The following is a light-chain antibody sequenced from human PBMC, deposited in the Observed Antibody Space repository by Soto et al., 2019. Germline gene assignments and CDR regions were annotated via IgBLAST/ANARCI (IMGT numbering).Light chain of an antibody. CDR3: QQYGTSPPST. J-gene: IGKJ5*01. V-gene: IGKV3-20*01. CDR2: GAS. CDR1: HSVSSSY. Sequence: EIVLTQFPGTLSLTPGERATLSCRASHSVSSSYLAWYQQKPGQAPRLLINGASSRATGIPDRFSDSGSGTDFTLTISRLEPEDFAVYYCQQYGTSPPSTVGQGTRLEIK.